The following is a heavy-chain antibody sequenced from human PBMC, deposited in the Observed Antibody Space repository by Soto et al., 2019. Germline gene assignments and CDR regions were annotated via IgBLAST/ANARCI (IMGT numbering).Heavy chain of an antibody. J-gene: IGHJ5*01. CDR2: ISGSGATS. CDR1: GCNFNNRA. D-gene: IGHD2-21*02. CDR3: AKTETMVVVTVQPRWFDS. Sequence: RRLSCTASGCNFNNRAMSWIRQAPGKGLEWVSTISGSGATSLYADSVKGRFTIFKDSSQAYLDLKSLRVEDSATYYCAKTETMVVVTVQPRWFDSWGRGPLVTVSS. V-gene: IGHV3-23*01.